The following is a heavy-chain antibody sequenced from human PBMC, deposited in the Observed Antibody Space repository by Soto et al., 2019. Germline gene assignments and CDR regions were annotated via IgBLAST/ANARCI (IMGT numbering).Heavy chain of an antibody. CDR2: IVVGSGNT. J-gene: IGHJ5*02. Sequence: SVTVSCKASGYTFTSYYMQWVRQARGQRLEWIGWIVVGSGNTNYAQKFQERVTITRDMSTSTAYMELSSLRSEDTAVYYCAADQVDSYGYYWFDPWGQGTLVTVSS. V-gene: IGHV1-58*02. D-gene: IGHD5-18*01. CDR3: AADQVDSYGYYWFDP. CDR1: GYTFTSYY.